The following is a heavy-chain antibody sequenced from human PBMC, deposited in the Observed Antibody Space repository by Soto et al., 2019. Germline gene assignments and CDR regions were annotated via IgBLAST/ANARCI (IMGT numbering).Heavy chain of an antibody. Sequence: GGSLRLSCAASGFTFSDYYMSWIRQAPGKGLGWVSYISSSGSTIYYADSVKGRFTISRDNAKNSLYLQMNSLRAEDTAVYYCARDMRHYGDYHFDYWGQGTLVTVSS. CDR3: ARDMRHYGDYHFDY. CDR2: ISSSGSTI. CDR1: GFTFSDYY. V-gene: IGHV3-11*01. D-gene: IGHD4-17*01. J-gene: IGHJ4*02.